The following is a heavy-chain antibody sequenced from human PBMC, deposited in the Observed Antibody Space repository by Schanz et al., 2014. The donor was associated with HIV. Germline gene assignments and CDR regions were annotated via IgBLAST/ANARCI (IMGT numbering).Heavy chain of an antibody. Sequence: EVKLSESGGGLVQPGGSLRLSCVASGFTFSTYAMSWVRQAPGKGLEWVSGMRGSDDSTFYADSVKGRFTISRDNSKNTLYFQMNSLRAEDTAIYYCAKFPPYGGGAYYFDYWGQGALVTVSS. V-gene: IGHV3-23*01. D-gene: IGHD4-17*01. CDR3: AKFPPYGGGAYYFDY. J-gene: IGHJ4*02. CDR1: GFTFSTYA. CDR2: MRGSDDST.